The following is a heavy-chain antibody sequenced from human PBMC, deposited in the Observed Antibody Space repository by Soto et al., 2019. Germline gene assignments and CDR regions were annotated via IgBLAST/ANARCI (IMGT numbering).Heavy chain of an antibody. J-gene: IGHJ6*02. CDR3: AKVRYSSPMGYYYGMDV. V-gene: IGHV1-69*13. D-gene: IGHD6-19*01. CDR1: RVAFSKFI. Sequence: SVKVSCKASRVAFSKFIVTWVRQAPGLGLEWVGGIIPTFGTANYAQKFQGRVTITADESTSTSYMEVNNLRSEDTAVYYCAKVRYSSPMGYYYGMDVWGQGTTVTVSS. CDR2: IIPTFGTA.